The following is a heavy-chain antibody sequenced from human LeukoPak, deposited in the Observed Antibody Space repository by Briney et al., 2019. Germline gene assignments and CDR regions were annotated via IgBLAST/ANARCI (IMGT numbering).Heavy chain of an antibody. Sequence: SETLSLTCTVSGGSISSSSYYWGWIRQPPGKGLEWIGRIYYSGSTYYNPSLKSRVTISVDTSKNQFSLKLSSVTAADTAVYYCARQPVTTPLYYYYYMDVWGKGTTVTVSS. CDR1: GGSISSSSYY. D-gene: IGHD4-11*01. CDR3: ARQPVTTPLYYYYYMDV. V-gene: IGHV4-39*01. CDR2: IYYSGST. J-gene: IGHJ6*03.